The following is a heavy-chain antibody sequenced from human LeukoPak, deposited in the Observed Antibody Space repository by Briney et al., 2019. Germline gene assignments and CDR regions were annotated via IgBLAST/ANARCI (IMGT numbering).Heavy chain of an antibody. V-gene: IGHV1-2*02. CDR3: ARERGTLAVAGDAVDI. CDR1: GYTFTGYY. J-gene: IGHJ3*02. Sequence: ASVKVSCKASGYTFTGYYMHWVRQAPGEGLEWMGWINPNSGGTKYAQKFQGRVAMTRDTSINTAYMEVRRLTSDDTAVYYCARERGTLAVAGDAVDIWGQGTMVTVSS. D-gene: IGHD6-19*01. CDR2: INPNSGGT.